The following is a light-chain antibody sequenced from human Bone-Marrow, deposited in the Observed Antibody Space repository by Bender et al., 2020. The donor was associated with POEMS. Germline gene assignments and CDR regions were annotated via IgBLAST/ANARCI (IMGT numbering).Light chain of an antibody. J-gene: IGLJ1*01. CDR3: SSYAFSTTCL. Sequence: QSALTQPASVSGSPGQSITISCTGTSSDVGSYNVVSWYQQHPGRAPKLVIYEVTKRPSGVSNRFSGSKSGNTASLTISGLQAYDEADYYCSSYAFSTTCLFGTGTTVTVL. V-gene: IGLV2-23*02. CDR1: SSDVGSYNV. CDR2: EVT.